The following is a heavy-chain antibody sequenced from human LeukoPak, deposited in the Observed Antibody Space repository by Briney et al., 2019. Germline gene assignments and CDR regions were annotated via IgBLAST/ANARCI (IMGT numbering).Heavy chain of an antibody. CDR3: AKDRRYGDYVRWFDP. CDR2: IKEDGSDK. CDR1: GFIFSNYW. D-gene: IGHD4-17*01. J-gene: IGHJ5*02. V-gene: IGHV3-7*01. Sequence: GGSLRLSCAASGFIFSNYWMAWVRQAPGKGLEWVANIKEDGSDKNYVESLKGRFTISRDNAKNSVYLQMNSLRAEDTAVYYSAKDRRYGDYVRWFDPWGQGTLVTVSS.